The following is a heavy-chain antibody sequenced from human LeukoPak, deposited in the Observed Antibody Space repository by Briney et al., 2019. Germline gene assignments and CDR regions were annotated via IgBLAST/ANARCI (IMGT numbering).Heavy chain of an antibody. CDR1: GYSFAGYW. D-gene: IGHD5-24*01. CDR2: IYPGDSDT. CDR3: ARGMATITVDAFDI. J-gene: IGHJ3*02. V-gene: IGHV5-51*01. Sequence: RGESLKISCKGSGYSFAGYWIGWVRQMAGKGLEWMGIIYPGDSDTRYSPSFQGQVTISADKSISTAYLQWSSLKASDTAMYYCARGMATITVDAFDIWGQGTMVTVSS.